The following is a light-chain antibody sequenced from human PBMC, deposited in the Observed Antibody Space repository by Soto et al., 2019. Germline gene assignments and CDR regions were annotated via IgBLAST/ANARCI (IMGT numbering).Light chain of an antibody. CDR1: QSISSW. CDR2: KAS. V-gene: IGKV1-5*03. J-gene: IGKJ1*01. Sequence: DIQMIQSPSTLSASVGDRVTITCRASQSISSWLAWYQQKPGKAPNLLIYKASTLESGVPSRFSGSGSGTEFTLTISSLQPDDFATYYCKQYNSYWTFGQGTKVEIK. CDR3: KQYNSYWT.